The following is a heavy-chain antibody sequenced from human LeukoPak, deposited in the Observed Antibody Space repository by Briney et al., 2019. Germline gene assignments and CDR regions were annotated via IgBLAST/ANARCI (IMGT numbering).Heavy chain of an antibody. J-gene: IGHJ3*02. V-gene: IGHV3-21*01. CDR1: GFTFSSYA. CDR2: IRSDSKNM. Sequence: PGGSLRLSCAASGFTFSSYAMSWVRQAPGKGLEWVSSIRSDSKNMYYIDSVRGRFTISRDNARNSLFLQMNSLRAEDTAVFYCVREDDEAFDIWGQGTMVIVSS. CDR3: VREDDEAFDI.